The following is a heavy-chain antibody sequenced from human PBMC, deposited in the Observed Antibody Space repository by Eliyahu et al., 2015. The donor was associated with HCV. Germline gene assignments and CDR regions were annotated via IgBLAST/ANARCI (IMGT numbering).Heavy chain of an antibody. J-gene: IGHJ4*02. CDR1: GYSFTSYW. CDR3: ARESPYCTNAVCYVRTALDY. CDR2: IDPSDSYT. V-gene: IGHV5-10-1*03. D-gene: IGHD2-8*01. Sequence: LVQSGVEVKKPGESLRISCKGSGYSFTSYWISWVRQMPGKGLEWMGRIDPSDSYTNYSPSFQGHVTISADKSISTAYLQWSSLKASDTAMYYCARESPYCTNAVCYVRTALDYWGQGTLVTVSS.